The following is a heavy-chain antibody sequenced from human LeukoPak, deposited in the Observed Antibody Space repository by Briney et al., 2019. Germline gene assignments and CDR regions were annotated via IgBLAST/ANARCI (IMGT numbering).Heavy chain of an antibody. CDR1: GFTFNTHG. Sequence: GGSLRLSCAASGFTFNTHGMHWVRQAPGKGLEWVAAICFDGSVKHYSDAVKGRFTISRDNSLNTLHLQMNSLRVEDTAVYYCAKDTAVQFLEPAFWGQGTLVTVSS. CDR3: AKDTAVQFLEPAF. D-gene: IGHD3-3*01. CDR2: ICFDGSVK. J-gene: IGHJ4*02. V-gene: IGHV3-33*06.